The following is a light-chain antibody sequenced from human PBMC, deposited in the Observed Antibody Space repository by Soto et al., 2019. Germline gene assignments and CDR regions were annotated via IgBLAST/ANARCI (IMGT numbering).Light chain of an antibody. V-gene: IGKV3-20*01. J-gene: IGKJ4*01. CDR1: QTVTSNR. CDR3: HQANTLPLT. CDR2: GAS. Sequence: EMVLTQSPGTLSLSPGERATLSCRASQTVTSNRLAWYQQKPGQAPRLLIYGASRRATGIPDRFSGSGSGTDFTLTISRLEPEDFATYYCHQANTLPLTFGGGTKVEI.